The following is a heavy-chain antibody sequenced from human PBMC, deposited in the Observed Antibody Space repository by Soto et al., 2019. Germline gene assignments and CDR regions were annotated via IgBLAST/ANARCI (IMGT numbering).Heavy chain of an antibody. D-gene: IGHD2-15*01. Sequence: GGSLRLSCAASGFTFSSYSMNWVRQAPGKGLEWVSSISSSSSYIYYADSVKGRFTISRDNAKNSLYLQMNSLRAEDTAVYYYARDSYCSGGSCLAPFDYWGQGTLVT. V-gene: IGHV3-21*01. J-gene: IGHJ4*02. CDR1: GFTFSSYS. CDR2: ISSSSSYI. CDR3: ARDSYCSGGSCLAPFDY.